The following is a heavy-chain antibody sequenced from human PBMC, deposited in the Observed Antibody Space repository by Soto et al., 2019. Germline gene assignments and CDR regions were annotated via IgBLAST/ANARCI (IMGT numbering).Heavy chain of an antibody. CDR3: ARAADTAMVTVYFQH. CDR1: GFTFSSYA. V-gene: IGHV3-30-3*01. Sequence: WWSLGLSCASSGFTFSSYAMHWARQAQGKGLEWVAVISYDGSNKYYADSVKGRFTISRDNSKNTLYLQMNSLRAEDTAVYYCARAADTAMVTVYFQHWGQGTLVTVSS. D-gene: IGHD5-18*01. CDR2: ISYDGSNK. J-gene: IGHJ1*01.